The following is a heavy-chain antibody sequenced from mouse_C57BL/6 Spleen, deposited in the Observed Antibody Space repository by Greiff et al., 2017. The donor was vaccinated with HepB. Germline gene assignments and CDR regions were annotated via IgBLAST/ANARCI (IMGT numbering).Heavy chain of an antibody. V-gene: IGHV1-66*01. D-gene: IGHD3-2*02. J-gene: IGHJ4*01. Sequence: QVQLQQSGPELVKPGASVKISCKASGYSFTSYYIHWVKQRPGQGLEWIGWIYPGSGNTKYNEKFKGKATLTADTSSSTAYMQLSSLTSEDSAVYYCARERVDSSGHYAMDYWGQGTSVTVSS. CDR3: ARERVDSSGHYAMDY. CDR1: GYSFTSYY. CDR2: IYPGSGNT.